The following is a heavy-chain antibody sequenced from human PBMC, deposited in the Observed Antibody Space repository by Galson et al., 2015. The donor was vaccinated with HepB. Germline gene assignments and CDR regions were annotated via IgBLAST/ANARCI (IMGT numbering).Heavy chain of an antibody. CDR1: GESFNAYY. CDR3: ARLEYTYGYSFSY. CDR2: VNHRGST. V-gene: IGHV4-34*01. Sequence: TLSLTCGVYGESFNAYYWNWIRQPPGKGLEWIGEVNHRGSTNFNPSLESRLTMSVDTSKNQVSLTLNSVTAADTAVYYCARLEYTYGYSFSYWGQGTLVSVSS. D-gene: IGHD5-18*01. J-gene: IGHJ4*02.